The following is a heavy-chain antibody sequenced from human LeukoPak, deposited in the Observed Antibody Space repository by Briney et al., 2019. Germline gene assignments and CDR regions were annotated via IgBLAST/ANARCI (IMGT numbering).Heavy chain of an antibody. D-gene: IGHD3-22*01. CDR3: ASGGYYYDNSGYDY. V-gene: IGHV3-74*01. CDR1: GFTFSSHW. CDR2: INSDGSST. J-gene: IGHJ4*02. Sequence: QPGGSLRLSCAASGFTFSSHWMRWVRQAPGKGLVWVSRINSDGSSTSYADSVKGRFTISRDNAKNTLYLQMNSLRAEDTAVYYCASGGYYYDNSGYDYWGQGTLVTVSS.